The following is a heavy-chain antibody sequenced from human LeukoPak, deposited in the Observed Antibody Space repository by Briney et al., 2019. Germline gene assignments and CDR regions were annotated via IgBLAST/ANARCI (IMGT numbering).Heavy chain of an antibody. CDR3: ARGDYYDSSGFYHDAFDI. CDR1: GFTFSSYA. D-gene: IGHD3-22*01. J-gene: IGHJ3*02. CDR2: ISSNGGST. V-gene: IGHV3-64*01. Sequence: GGSLRLSCAASGFTFSSYAMHWVRQAPGKGLEYVSAISSNGGSTYYANSAKGRFTISRDNSKNTLYLQMGSLRAEDMAVYYCARGDYYDSSGFYHDAFDIWGQGTMVTVSS.